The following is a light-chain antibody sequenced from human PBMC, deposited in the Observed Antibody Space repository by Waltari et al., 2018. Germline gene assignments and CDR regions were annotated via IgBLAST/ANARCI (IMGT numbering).Light chain of an antibody. CDR1: SSDVGGYNY. V-gene: IGLV2-14*03. J-gene: IGLJ2*01. Sequence: QSALTQPASVSGSPGQSITISCTGTSSDVGGYNYVSWYQQQPARAPKLMIFDVSNRPSGVSNRFSGSKSGNTASLTISGLQAEDEADYYCSSFTTSSTVVFGGGTKLTVL. CDR3: SSFTTSSTVV. CDR2: DVS.